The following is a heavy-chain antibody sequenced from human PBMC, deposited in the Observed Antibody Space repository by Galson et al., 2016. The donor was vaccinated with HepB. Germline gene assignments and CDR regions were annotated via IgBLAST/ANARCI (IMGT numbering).Heavy chain of an antibody. CDR3: ARVSFRTLGY. J-gene: IGHJ4*02. CDR1: SISSSTFY. CDR2: IYYSGDT. V-gene: IGHV4-39*07. Sequence: SISSSTFYWGWIRQPPGKELDWIGSIYYSGDTFYNPSLKSRVTMSRDTSKNQFSVSLSSVTAADTAVYFCARVSFRTLGYWGQGTLVTVSS.